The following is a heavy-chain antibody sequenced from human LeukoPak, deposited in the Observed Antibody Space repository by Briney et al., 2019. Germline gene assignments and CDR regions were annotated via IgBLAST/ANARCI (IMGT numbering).Heavy chain of an antibody. CDR3: ASRKRLRYFDWLSPEDHYYYGMDV. CDR2: INPNSGGT. V-gene: IGHV1-2*02. Sequence: ASVKVSCKASGYTFTGYYMHWVRQAPGQGLEWMGWINPNSGGTNYAQKFQGRVTMTRDTSISTAYVELSRLRSDDTAVYYCASRKRLRYFDWLSPEDHYYYGMDVWGQGTTVTVSS. CDR1: GYTFTGYY. D-gene: IGHD3-9*01. J-gene: IGHJ6*02.